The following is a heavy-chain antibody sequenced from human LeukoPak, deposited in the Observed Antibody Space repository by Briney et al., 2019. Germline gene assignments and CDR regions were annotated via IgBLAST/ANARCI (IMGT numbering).Heavy chain of an antibody. J-gene: IGHJ4*02. Sequence: GGSLRLSCAASGFTFSSSEMYWVRQAPGKGLEWVSYISTTGNTKYYADSVQGRFSVSRDNGQSLLFLQMNSLRAGDTAIYYCARVFVSGYVVLTGYFRAFDYSGQGALVTVSS. CDR2: ISTTGNTK. D-gene: IGHD3-9*01. CDR3: ARVFVSGYVVLTGYFRAFDY. V-gene: IGHV3-48*03. CDR1: GFTFSSSE.